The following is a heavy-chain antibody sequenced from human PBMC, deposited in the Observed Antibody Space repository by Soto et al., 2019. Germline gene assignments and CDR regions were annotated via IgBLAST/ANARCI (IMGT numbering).Heavy chain of an antibody. CDR2: IIPIFGTA. Sequence: ASVKVSCKASGYTFTSYDINWVRQATGQGLEWMGGIIPIFGTANYAQKFQGRVTITADESTSTAYMELSSLRSEDTAVYYCAVSPTITMIVVVTPAQLEYWGQGTLVTVSS. J-gene: IGHJ4*02. CDR3: AVSPTITMIVVVTPAQLEY. V-gene: IGHV1-69*13. CDR1: GYTFTSYD. D-gene: IGHD3-22*01.